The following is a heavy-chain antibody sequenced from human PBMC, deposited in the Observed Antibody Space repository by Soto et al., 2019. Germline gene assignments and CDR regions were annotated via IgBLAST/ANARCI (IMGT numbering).Heavy chain of an antibody. Sequence: WTWIRQTPGKGLEWIGEINDSVNINYNPSLKSRVTILVDTAKKQISLKLSSVTAADTAVYYCARGLILWFGELSRRGGYYYYMDVWGKGTSVTVSS. D-gene: IGHD3-10*01. CDR3: ARGLILWFGELSRRGGYYYYMDV. CDR2: INDSVNI. V-gene: IGHV4-34*01. J-gene: IGHJ6*03.